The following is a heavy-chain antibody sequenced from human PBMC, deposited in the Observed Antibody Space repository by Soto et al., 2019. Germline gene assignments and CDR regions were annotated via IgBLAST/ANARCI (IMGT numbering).Heavy chain of an antibody. Sequence: QVQLVESGGGVVQPGRSLRLSCAASGFTFSSYGMHWVHQAPGKGLEWVAVIWHDGSNKYYADSVKGRFTISRDNSKNTLYLQMNSLRAEDTAVYYCARDNEAASMYYYGMDVWGQGTTVTVSS. D-gene: IGHD6-13*01. V-gene: IGHV3-33*01. J-gene: IGHJ6*02. CDR1: GFTFSSYG. CDR3: ARDNEAASMYYYGMDV. CDR2: IWHDGSNK.